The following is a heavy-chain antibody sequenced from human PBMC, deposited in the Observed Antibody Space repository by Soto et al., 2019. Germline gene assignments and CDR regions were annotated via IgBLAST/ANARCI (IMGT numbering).Heavy chain of an antibody. J-gene: IGHJ4*02. CDR3: ARDLGYYASDGYFDY. CDR2: ISSSGNII. CDR1: GFTFSDYY. D-gene: IGHD3-22*01. V-gene: IGHV3-11*01. Sequence: LRLSCAGSGFTFSDYYMSWIRQAPGKGLEWVSYISSSGNIIYYADSVKGRFTISRDNAKNSLYLQMNSLRAEDTAVYYCARDLGYYASDGYFDYWGQGTLVTVSS.